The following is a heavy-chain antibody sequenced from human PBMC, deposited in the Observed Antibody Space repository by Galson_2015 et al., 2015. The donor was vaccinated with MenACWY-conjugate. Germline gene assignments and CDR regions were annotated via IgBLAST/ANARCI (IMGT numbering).Heavy chain of an antibody. V-gene: IGHV3-11*05. Sequence: YADSVKGRFTISRDNAKNSLYLQMNSLRAEDTAVYYCARARGFDYWGPGTLVTVSS. CDR3: ARARGFDY. J-gene: IGHJ4*02.